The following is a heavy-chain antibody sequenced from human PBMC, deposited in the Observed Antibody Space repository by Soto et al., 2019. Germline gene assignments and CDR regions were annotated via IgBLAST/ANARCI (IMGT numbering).Heavy chain of an antibody. J-gene: IGHJ3*02. CDR3: AGDPSRGRRGDAFDI. Sequence: QVQLQESGPGLVKPSQTLSLTCTVSGGSISSGDYYWSWIRQPPGKGLEWIGYIHYSGSTYYNPSLNSRVTISVGTSQNQFSLRFSSVTAADTAVYYCAGDPSRGRRGDAFDIWGQGTMVTV. CDR2: IHYSGST. CDR1: GGSISSGDYY. V-gene: IGHV4-30-4*01. D-gene: IGHD3-10*01.